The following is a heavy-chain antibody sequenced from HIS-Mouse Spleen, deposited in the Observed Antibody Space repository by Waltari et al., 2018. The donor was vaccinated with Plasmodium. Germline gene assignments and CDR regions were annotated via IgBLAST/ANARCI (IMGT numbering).Heavy chain of an antibody. CDR1: GYTFTGYY. CDR2: IKPNGGGT. Sequence: QVQLVQSGAEVKKPGASVKVSCKASGYTFTGYYMHWVRQAPGRGLEWLGWIKPNGGGTNYGQKFQGRVTMTRDTSISTAYMELSRLRSDDTAVYYCARDLAAAGHFDYWGQGTLVTVSS. V-gene: IGHV1-2*02. CDR3: ARDLAAAGHFDY. J-gene: IGHJ4*02. D-gene: IGHD6-13*01.